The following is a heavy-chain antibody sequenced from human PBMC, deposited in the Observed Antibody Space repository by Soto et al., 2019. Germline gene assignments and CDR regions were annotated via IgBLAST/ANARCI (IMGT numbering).Heavy chain of an antibody. D-gene: IGHD2-2*01. CDR1: GFTFSSYG. CDR3: ARERDIVVVPAAKSGAFDI. Sequence: GGSLRLSCAASGFTFSSYGMHWVRQAPGKGLEWVAVIWYDGSNKYYADSVKGRFTISRDNSKNTLYLQMNSLRAEDTAVYYCARERDIVVVPAAKSGAFDIWGQGTMVTVSS. CDR2: IWYDGSNK. V-gene: IGHV3-33*08. J-gene: IGHJ3*02.